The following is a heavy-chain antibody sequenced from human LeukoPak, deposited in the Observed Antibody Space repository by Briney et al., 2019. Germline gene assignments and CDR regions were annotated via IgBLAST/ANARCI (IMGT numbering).Heavy chain of an antibody. CDR3: ARGVGSSGWYGSDAFDI. CDR2: IYYSGST. J-gene: IGHJ3*02. CDR1: GGSISSSTYY. D-gene: IGHD6-19*01. Sequence: PSETLSLTCSVSGGSISSSTYYWDWIRQPPGKGLEWIGSIYYSGSTYYNPSLKSRVTISVDTSKNQFSLKLTSVTAADTAVYYRARGVGSSGWYGSDAFDIWGQGTMVTVSS. V-gene: IGHV4-39*01.